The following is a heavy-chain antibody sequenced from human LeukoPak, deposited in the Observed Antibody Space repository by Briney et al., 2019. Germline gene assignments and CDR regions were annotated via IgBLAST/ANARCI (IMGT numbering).Heavy chain of an antibody. J-gene: IGHJ4*02. CDR1: GFTFSSYE. Sequence: GGSLRLSCAASGFTFSSYEMNWVRQAPRKGLEWVSYISSSGSTIYYADSVKGRFTISRDNAKNSLYLQMNSLRAEDTAVYYCARDLRLAPYFDYWGQGTLVTVSS. CDR2: ISSSGSTI. D-gene: IGHD6-19*01. V-gene: IGHV3-48*03. CDR3: ARDLRLAPYFDY.